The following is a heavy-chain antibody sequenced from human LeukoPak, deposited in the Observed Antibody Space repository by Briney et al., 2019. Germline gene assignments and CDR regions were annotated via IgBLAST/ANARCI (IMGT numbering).Heavy chain of an antibody. D-gene: IGHD1-26*01. J-gene: IGHJ4*02. CDR3: ARDIGGSFAGYFDY. V-gene: IGHV1-69*04. CDR1: GGTFSSYA. Sequence: GASVKVSCKASGGTFSSYAISWVRQAPGQGLEWMGRIIPILGIANYAQKFQGRVTITADKSTSTAYMELSSLRSEDTAVYYYARDIGGSFAGYFDYWGQGTLVTVSS. CDR2: IIPILGIA.